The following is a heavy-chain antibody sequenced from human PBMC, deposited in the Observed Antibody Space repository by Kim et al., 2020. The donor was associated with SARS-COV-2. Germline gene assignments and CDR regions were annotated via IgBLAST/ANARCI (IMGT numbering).Heavy chain of an antibody. Sequence: YSTSLKTRLTISKDTSKNQVVLTMTNMDPVDTATYYCARICSGGAYAFDYWGQGTLVTVSS. D-gene: IGHD3-10*02. V-gene: IGHV2-70*01. J-gene: IGHJ4*02. CDR3: ARICSGGAYAFDY.